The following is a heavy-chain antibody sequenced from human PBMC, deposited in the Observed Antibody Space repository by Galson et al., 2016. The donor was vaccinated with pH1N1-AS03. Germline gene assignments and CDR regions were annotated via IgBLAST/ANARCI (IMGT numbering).Heavy chain of an antibody. J-gene: IGHJ3*02. Sequence: SLRLSCAASGFTFIDYYMNWIRQAPGKGLEWVSYISPTATTINYADSVKGRFTISRDNAKNSLYLQMSTLRSDDTVVYYCARPNGDYAINAFDIWGQGTMVTVSS. D-gene: IGHD4-17*01. CDR1: GFTFIDYY. V-gene: IGHV3-11*01. CDR3: ARPNGDYAINAFDI. CDR2: ISPTATTI.